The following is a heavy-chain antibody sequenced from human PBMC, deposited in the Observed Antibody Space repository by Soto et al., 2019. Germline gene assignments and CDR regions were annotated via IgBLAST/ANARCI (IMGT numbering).Heavy chain of an antibody. CDR3: AHSSVELRSSFPLRSTFRTVGNWFDP. Sequence: GSGPTLVNPTQTLTLTCTFSGFSLSTSGVGVGWIRQPPGKALEWLALIYWDDDKRYSPSLKSRLTITKDTSKNQVVLTMTNMDPVDTATYYCAHSSVELRSSFPLRSTFRTVGNWFDPWGQGTLVTVSS. CDR2: IYWDDDK. J-gene: IGHJ5*02. V-gene: IGHV2-5*02. CDR1: GFSLSTSGVG. D-gene: IGHD1-7*01.